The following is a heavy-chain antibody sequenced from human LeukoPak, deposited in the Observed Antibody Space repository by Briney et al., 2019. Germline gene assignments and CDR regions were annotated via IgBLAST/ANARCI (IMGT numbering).Heavy chain of an antibody. Sequence: GGSLRLSCTVSGFTVSSNSMSWVRRPPGKGLEWVSSTFQGGGEIHYADSVRGRFTISRDNSRSTLFLQMNSLRGEDTAIYYCATYRQVMLPFEAWGRGTLVTVSS. CDR1: GFTVSSNS. J-gene: IGHJ5*02. D-gene: IGHD5-18*01. V-gene: IGHV3-53*01. CDR2: TFQGGGEI. CDR3: ATYRQVMLPFEA.